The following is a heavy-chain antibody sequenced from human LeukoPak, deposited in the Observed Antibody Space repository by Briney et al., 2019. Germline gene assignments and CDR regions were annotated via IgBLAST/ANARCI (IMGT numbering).Heavy chain of an antibody. CDR1: GLTLSSFA. J-gene: IGHJ4*02. CDR3: AKSPVASCIGAYCYLFDS. CDR2: ISSSDDGT. Sequence: GGSLRLSCAACGLTLSSFAMSWVRQTPGKGLEWVSAISSSDDGTYYADSVKGRCTISRDNSKNTLYLQMNTLRAEDTAVYYCAKSPVASCIGAYCYLFDSWGQGNLVTVSS. D-gene: IGHD2-21*02. V-gene: IGHV3-23*01.